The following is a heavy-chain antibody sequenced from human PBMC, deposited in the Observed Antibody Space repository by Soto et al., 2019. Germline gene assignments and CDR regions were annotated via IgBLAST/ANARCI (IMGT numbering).Heavy chain of an antibody. V-gene: IGHV3-7*01. J-gene: IGHJ4*02. CDR1: GFTFTGYW. CDR2: IKKDGSEK. Sequence: EVQLVESGGGLVQPGGSLRLSCAASGFTFTGYWMSWVRQAPGRGLEWVANIKKDGSEKYYVDSVKGRFTISRDNAKKSLYLQMNSLRADDTAVYYCAKGRWLDGYWGQGTLVTVSS. CDR3: AKGRWLDGY. D-gene: IGHD3-3*01.